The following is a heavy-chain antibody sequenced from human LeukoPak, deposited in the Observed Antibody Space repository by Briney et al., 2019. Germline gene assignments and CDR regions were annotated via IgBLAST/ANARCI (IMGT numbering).Heavy chain of an antibody. CDR1: GFTFSSYA. CDR3: ARGGLLYYYYMDV. Sequence: GGSLRLSCAASGFTFSSYAMHWVRQAPGKGLEWVAVISYDGSNKYYADSVKGRFTISRDNSKNTLYLQMNSLRAEDTAVYYCARGGLLYYYYMDVWGKGTTVTVSS. D-gene: IGHD3-10*01. J-gene: IGHJ6*03. V-gene: IGHV3-30*01. CDR2: ISYDGSNK.